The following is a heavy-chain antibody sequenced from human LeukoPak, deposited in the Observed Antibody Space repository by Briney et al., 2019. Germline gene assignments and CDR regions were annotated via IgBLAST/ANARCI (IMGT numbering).Heavy chain of an antibody. J-gene: IGHJ4*02. CDR2: IYHSGST. V-gene: IGHV4-59*11. D-gene: IGHD2-15*01. CDR3: ARGISMGRFDY. CDR1: GGSISSHY. Sequence: SETLSLTCTVSGGSISSHYWSWIRQPPGKGLEWIGYIYHSGSTNYNPSLKSRVTISVDASKIQFSLKLSSVAAADTAVYYCARGISMGRFDYWGQGTLVTVSS.